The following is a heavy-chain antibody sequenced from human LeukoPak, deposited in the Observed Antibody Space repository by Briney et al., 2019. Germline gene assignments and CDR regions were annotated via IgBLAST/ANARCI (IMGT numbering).Heavy chain of an antibody. CDR3: ARHPAAAGPEEKYYFDY. Sequence: PSETLSLTCTVSGGSIISYYWSWIRQPPGKGLEWIAYISDIGTINYNPSLNSRVTISLDTSKNQSSMKLRSLTAADTAVYYCARHPAAAGPEEKYYFDYWGQGNVVTVTS. CDR2: ISDIGTI. J-gene: IGHJ4*02. D-gene: IGHD6-13*01. CDR1: GGSIISYY. V-gene: IGHV4-59*08.